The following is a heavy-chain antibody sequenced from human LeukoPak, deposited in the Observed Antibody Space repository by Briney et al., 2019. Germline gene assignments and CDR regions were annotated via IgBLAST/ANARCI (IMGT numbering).Heavy chain of an antibody. V-gene: IGHV4-4*09. CDR1: GGSISNYY. CDR3: ARRVGSSSWFFDY. J-gene: IGHJ4*02. D-gene: IGHD6-13*01. CDR2: IYSTGST. Sequence: SETLSLTCTVSGGSISNYYWSWIRQPPGKGLEWIGYIYSTGSTNYNPSLKSRVTMSVDMSKNQFSLKVTSVTAADTAVYYCARRVGSSSWFFDYWGQGTLVTVSS.